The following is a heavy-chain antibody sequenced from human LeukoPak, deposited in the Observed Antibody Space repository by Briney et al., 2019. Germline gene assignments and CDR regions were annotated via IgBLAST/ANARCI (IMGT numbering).Heavy chain of an antibody. CDR3: ARDRLLEDRHYYSYYYMDV. J-gene: IGHJ6*03. D-gene: IGHD1-1*01. CDR1: GFTFSNYW. CDR2: IKQDGSET. V-gene: IGHV3-7*01. Sequence: GGSLRLSCAASGFTFSNYWINWVRQAPGKGLEWVANIKQDGSETYCVDSVKGRFTISRDNAKNSLYLQMNSLRDEDTAVYYCARDRLLEDRHYYSYYYMDVWGKGTTVTVSS.